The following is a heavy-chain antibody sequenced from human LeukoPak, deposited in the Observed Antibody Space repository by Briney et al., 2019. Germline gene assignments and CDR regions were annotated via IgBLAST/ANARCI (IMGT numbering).Heavy chain of an antibody. CDR1: GFTFRSYW. V-gene: IGHV3-7*01. Sequence: GGSLRLSCAASGFTFRSYWMSWVRQAPGKGLEWVANINQDGSEKYHVDSVKGRFTISRDNAKNSVYLQMNSLTAEDTAVYYCVRDGGTTGYDLLDYWGQGTLLTVSS. CDR2: INQDGSEK. J-gene: IGHJ4*02. D-gene: IGHD5-12*01. CDR3: VRDGGTTGYDLLDY.